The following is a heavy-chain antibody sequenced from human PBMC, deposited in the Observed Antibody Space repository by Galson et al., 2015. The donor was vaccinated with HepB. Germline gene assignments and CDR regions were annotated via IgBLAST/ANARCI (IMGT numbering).Heavy chain of an antibody. CDR1: GFTFDDYA. D-gene: IGHD5-24*01. J-gene: IGHJ4*02. Sequence: SLRLSCAASGFTFDDYAMHWVRHAPGKGLEWVSGISWNSGSIGYADSVKGRFTISRDNAKNSLYLQMNSLRAEDTALYYCAKGTEMATIGPTDYWGQGTLVTVSS. CDR3: AKGTEMATIGPTDY. CDR2: ISWNSGSI. V-gene: IGHV3-9*01.